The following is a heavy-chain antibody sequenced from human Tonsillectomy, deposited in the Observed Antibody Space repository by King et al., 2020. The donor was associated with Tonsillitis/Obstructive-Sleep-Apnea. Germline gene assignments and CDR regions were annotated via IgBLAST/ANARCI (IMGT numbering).Heavy chain of an antibody. V-gene: IGHV3-74*01. CDR1: GFTFSSYW. Sequence: VQLVESGGGLVQPGGSLRLSCAASGFTFSSYWMHWVRQAPGKGLVWVSRINGNGSATNYADSVKGRFTISRDNAKNTLYLQMNSLRAEDTAVYYCARDCCAARPDSWGQGNLVIVSS. J-gene: IGHJ4*02. CDR2: INGNGSAT. D-gene: IGHD6-6*01. CDR3: ARDCCAARPDS.